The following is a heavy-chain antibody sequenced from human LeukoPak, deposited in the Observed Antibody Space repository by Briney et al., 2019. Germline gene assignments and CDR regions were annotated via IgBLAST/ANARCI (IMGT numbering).Heavy chain of an antibody. D-gene: IGHD3-10*01. CDR1: GFTFSSYW. CDR2: ISGSGGST. Sequence: PGGSLRLSCEASGFTFSSYWMTWVRQAPGKGLEWVSAISGSGGSTYYADSVKGRFTISRDDAKNSLYLQMNSLRAEDTAVYYCASPYYYASGSFDVWGQGTLVTVSS. V-gene: IGHV3-23*01. CDR3: ASPYYYASGSFDV. J-gene: IGHJ4*02.